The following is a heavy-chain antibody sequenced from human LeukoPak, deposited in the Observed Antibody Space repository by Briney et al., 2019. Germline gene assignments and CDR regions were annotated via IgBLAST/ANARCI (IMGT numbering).Heavy chain of an antibody. D-gene: IGHD6-19*01. Sequence: PSETLSLTCTVSGGSISSYYWSWIRQPPGKGLEWIGYIYYSGSTNYIPSLKSRVTISVDTSKNQFSLKLSSVTAAGTAVYYCARFHSSGLNYWGQGTLVTVSS. V-gene: IGHV4-59*08. CDR3: ARFHSSGLNY. CDR1: GGSISSYY. CDR2: IYYSGST. J-gene: IGHJ4*02.